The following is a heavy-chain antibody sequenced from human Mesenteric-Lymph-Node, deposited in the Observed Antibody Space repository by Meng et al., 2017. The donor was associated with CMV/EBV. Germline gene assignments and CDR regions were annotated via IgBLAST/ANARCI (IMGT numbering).Heavy chain of an antibody. J-gene: IGHJ4*02. CDR3: ARDGGGGSPEPIES. V-gene: IGHV3-21*01. D-gene: IGHD1-26*01. CDR1: GFTFDDYA. CDR2: ITSSSLRSYT. Sequence: GGSLRLSCAASGFTFDDYAMHWVRQGPGKGLEWVSSITSSSLRSYTYYTYSVKGRFTISRDSAKNSLFLQMDNLRAEDTAVYYCARDGGGGSPEPIESWGQGTLVTVSS.